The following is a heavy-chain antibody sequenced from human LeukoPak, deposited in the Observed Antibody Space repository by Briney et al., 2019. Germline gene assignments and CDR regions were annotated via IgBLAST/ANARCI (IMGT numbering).Heavy chain of an antibody. CDR1: GDSINSGNNY. Sequence: SETLSLTCTVSGDSINSGNNYWSWIRQPAGKGPEWIGHIYSSGTTNYNPSLKSRVTMSVDTSKNQFSLKLTSVTAADTAVYYCAREDPYDILTGYSRGFDYWGQGTLVTVSS. V-gene: IGHV4-61*09. CDR3: AREDPYDILTGYSRGFDY. D-gene: IGHD3-9*01. J-gene: IGHJ4*02. CDR2: IYSSGTT.